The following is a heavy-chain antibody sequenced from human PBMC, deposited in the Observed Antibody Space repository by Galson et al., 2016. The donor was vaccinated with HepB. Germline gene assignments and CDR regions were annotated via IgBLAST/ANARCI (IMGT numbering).Heavy chain of an antibody. D-gene: IGHD1-26*01. CDR3: ATDPIVGVPDYFDY. Sequence: SLRLFCAASGFSFSSYYMHWVRQAPGKGLEWVAVTDGTNKYYADSVKGRFTISRDDSKSTLYLQMDRLRAEDTAVYYCATDPIVGVPDYFDYWGQGTLVTVSS. CDR2: TDGTNK. J-gene: IGHJ4*02. CDR1: GFSFSSYY. V-gene: IGHV3-30-3*01.